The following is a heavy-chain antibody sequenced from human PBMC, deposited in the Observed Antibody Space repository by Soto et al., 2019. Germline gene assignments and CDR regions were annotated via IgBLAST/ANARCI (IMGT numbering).Heavy chain of an antibody. V-gene: IGHV3-11*05. CDR3: TRNTRVPDY. J-gene: IGHJ4*02. CDR2: ISGSGHDT. Sequence: QVQLVESGGDLVKPGGSLRLSCVVSGFSFSDSYMSWIRRAPGKGLESISYISGSGHDTNYADSVKGRFTISRDNAKNSLYLLMNSLRAEDTAVYYCTRNTRVPDYWGQGTLVTVSS. D-gene: IGHD2-15*01. CDR1: GFSFSDSY.